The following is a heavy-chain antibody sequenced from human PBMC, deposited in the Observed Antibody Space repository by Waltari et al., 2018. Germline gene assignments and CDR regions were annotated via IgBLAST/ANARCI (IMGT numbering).Heavy chain of an antibody. V-gene: IGHV1-69*01. CDR3: ARDVSLVVTDDDPDI. CDR1: GDTFSHYD. J-gene: IGHJ3*02. Sequence: QVQLVQSGAEVKKPGSSVKVSCKASGDTFSHYDIPWVRQAPGQGLEWMGGIIPIFDTPSYPQKFQGRVTITADASTKTAYMELSSLRSEDTAVYYCARDVSLVVTDDDPDIWGQGTMVTVSS. CDR2: IIPIFDTP. D-gene: IGHD3-16*01.